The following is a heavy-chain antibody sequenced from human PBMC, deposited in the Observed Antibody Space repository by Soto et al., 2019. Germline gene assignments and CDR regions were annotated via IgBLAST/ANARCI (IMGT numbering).Heavy chain of an antibody. CDR2: VYYGGAIFYSGNI. Sequence: SETLSLTCTVSGDSISSSNSHWGWTRQPPGKGLEYIGSVYYGGAIFYSGNIYYNPSLKSRVTISVDTSKNQFSLRLSSVTAADNGVYCCVRYDRINMKPYSPEGFHIWGQGTMVTVSS. CDR3: VRYDRINMKPYSPEGFHI. J-gene: IGHJ3*02. V-gene: IGHV4-39*01. D-gene: IGHD3-3*02. CDR1: GDSISSSNSH.